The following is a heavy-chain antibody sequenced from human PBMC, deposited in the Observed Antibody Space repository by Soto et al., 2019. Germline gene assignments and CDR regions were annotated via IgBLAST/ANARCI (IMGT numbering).Heavy chain of an antibody. D-gene: IGHD2-21*02. J-gene: IGHJ6*02. CDR3: IRWDREDNGWLVTPDGIDV. CDR1: GFSFSSYW. V-gene: IGHV3-74*03. CDR2: INSDGSDT. Sequence: EVQLVESGGGLVQPGGSLRLSCAASGFSFSSYWMHWVRQAPGKGLVWVSRINSDGSDTKYADSVKGRFTISRDNAKNTLYLEMSSLRAEDTAVYYCIRWDREDNGWLVTPDGIDVWGQGTTVTVSS.